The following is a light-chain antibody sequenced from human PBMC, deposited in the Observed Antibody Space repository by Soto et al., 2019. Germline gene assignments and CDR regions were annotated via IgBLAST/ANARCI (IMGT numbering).Light chain of an antibody. V-gene: IGKV3-20*01. J-gene: IGKJ3*01. CDR2: GAS. Sequence: EIVLTQSPGTLSLSPGERATLSCRASQSVRSSFLAWYQQKPGQAPRLLIYGASNRATGIPDRFSGSGSGTDFTLTISRLEPEDFAVYYCQQYDSSPFTFGTGTKADI. CDR3: QQYDSSPFT. CDR1: QSVRSSF.